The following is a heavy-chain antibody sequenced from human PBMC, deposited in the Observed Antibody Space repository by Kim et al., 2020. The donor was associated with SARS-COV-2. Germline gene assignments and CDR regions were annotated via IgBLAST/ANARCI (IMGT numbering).Heavy chain of an antibody. CDR3: ARKFGGGRYFDY. J-gene: IGHJ4*02. V-gene: IGHV3-23*01. CDR2: IGGGGSPT. Sequence: GGSLRLSCAASGFNFSSYAINWVRQAPGKGLEWVSVIGGGGSPTYYADSVKGRFTISRDNSKNTLYLQMDSLRVEDTAAYYCARKFGGGRYFDYWGQGTL. D-gene: IGHD3-16*01. CDR1: GFNFSSYA.